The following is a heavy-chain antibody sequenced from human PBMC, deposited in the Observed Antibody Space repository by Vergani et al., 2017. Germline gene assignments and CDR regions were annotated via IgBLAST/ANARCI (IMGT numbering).Heavy chain of an antibody. CDR1: GYTFPNYW. D-gene: IGHD2-2*02. CDR3: ARRPLLCSGIPNCYRGNWFFDL. Sequence: EVQLVQSGAERKKPGESLKISCQRSGYTFPNYWIGWVRQMPGKGLEWMGSIYPDDSDTRYSPSFQGQVTISGDNSITTAYLQWSSLRASDTALYYCARRPLLCSGIPNCYRGNWFFDLWGRGTLVTVSS. CDR2: IYPDDSDT. J-gene: IGHJ2*01. V-gene: IGHV5-51*06.